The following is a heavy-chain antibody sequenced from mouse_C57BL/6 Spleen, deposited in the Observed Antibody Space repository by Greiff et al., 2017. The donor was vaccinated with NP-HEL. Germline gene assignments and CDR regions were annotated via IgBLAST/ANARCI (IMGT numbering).Heavy chain of an antibody. V-gene: IGHV1-55*01. J-gene: IGHJ3*01. Sequence: QVQLQQPGAELVKPGASVKMSCKASGYTFTSYWITWVKQRPGQGLEWIGEIYPGSGSTNYNEKFKSKATLTVDTSSSTAYMQLSSLTSEDSAVYYCARGGRVPAWFAYWGQGTLVTVSA. CDR2: IYPGSGST. CDR1: GYTFTSYW. CDR3: ARGGRVPAWFAY.